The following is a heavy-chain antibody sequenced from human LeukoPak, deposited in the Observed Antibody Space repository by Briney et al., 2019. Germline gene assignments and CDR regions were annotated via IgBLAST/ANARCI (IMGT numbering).Heavy chain of an antibody. D-gene: IGHD3-22*01. CDR1: GNTLITHY. J-gene: IGHJ4*02. Sequence: ASVKVSCKAPGNTLITHYISWVRQAPGQGLEWVGRIVPVIGVATYAQSLQGRVIITADRSTNTAYMELSSLRFEDSAVYFCARHSSRGHYYDFDFWGQGSLVTVSS. CDR3: ARHSSRGHYYDFDF. V-gene: IGHV1-69*02. CDR2: IVPVIGVA.